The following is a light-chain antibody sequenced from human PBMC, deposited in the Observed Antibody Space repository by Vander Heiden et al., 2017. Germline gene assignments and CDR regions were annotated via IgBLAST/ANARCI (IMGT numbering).Light chain of an antibody. CDR1: SRDVGSYNL. V-gene: IGLV2-23*01. Sequence: QSALTQPASVSGCPGQSIPISCTGTSRDVGSYNLVSWYQQHPGKAPKLMIYEGSKRPSGVSNRFSGSKSGNTASLTISGLQAEDEADYYCCSYAGSSTSLYVFGTGTKVTVL. CDR3: CSYAGSSTSLYV. CDR2: EGS. J-gene: IGLJ1*01.